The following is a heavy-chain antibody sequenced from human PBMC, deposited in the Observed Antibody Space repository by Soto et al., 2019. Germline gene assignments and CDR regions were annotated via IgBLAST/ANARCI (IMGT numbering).Heavy chain of an antibody. V-gene: IGHV3-23*01. J-gene: IGHJ4*02. Sequence: GGSLRLSCTASAFTLSGHHMGWVRQAPGKGLEWVSGISGGGSNTFYADSVKGRFTISRDNSKNTLLLQMNSLGAEDTAVYYCAKDSNKYSSSLRGRYFDYWGQGIGVTVSS. CDR2: ISGGGSNT. CDR3: AKDSNKYSSSLRGRYFDY. D-gene: IGHD4-4*01. CDR1: AFTLSGHH.